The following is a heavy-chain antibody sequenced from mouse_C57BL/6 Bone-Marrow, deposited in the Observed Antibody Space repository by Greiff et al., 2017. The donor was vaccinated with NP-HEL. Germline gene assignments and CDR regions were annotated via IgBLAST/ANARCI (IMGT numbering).Heavy chain of an antibody. J-gene: IGHJ3*01. CDR1: GFSFTSYG. D-gene: IGHD1-1*01. V-gene: IGHV2-2*01. CDR3: ARNLASIYYYGSSPFAY. CDR2: IWSGGST. Sequence: VQLQQSGPGLVQPSQSLSITCTVSGFSFTSYGVHWVRQSPGKGLEWLGVIWSGGSTDYNAAFISRLSISTDNSKSQVFFKMNSLQADDTAIYYCARNLASIYYYGSSPFAYWGQGTLVTVSA.